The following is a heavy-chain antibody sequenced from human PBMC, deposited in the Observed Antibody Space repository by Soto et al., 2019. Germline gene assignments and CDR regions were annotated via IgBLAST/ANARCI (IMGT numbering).Heavy chain of an antibody. CDR1: GFTFSSYG. V-gene: IGHV3-30*18. CDR2: ISYDGSNK. J-gene: IGHJ4*02. D-gene: IGHD3-10*01. CDR3: AKARGCLTITMVRGVTKAPDY. Sequence: GGSLRLSCAASGFTFSSYGMHWVRQAPGKGLEWVAVISYDGSNKYYADTVKGRFTISRDNSKNTLYLQMNSQRAEDTAVYYYAKARGCLTITMVRGVTKAPDYWGQGTLVTVSS.